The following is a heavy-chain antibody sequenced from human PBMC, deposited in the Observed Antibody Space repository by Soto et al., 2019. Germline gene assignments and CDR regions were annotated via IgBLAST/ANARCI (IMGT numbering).Heavy chain of an antibody. V-gene: IGHV3-23*01. D-gene: IGHD1-26*01. CDR2: ISGSGDNT. CDR3: AKEGGSFPTYHFDY. J-gene: IGHJ4*02. CDR1: GFTFCSYA. Sequence: GGSLRLSCSASGFTFCSYAMSWVRQAPGKGLEWVSSISGSGDNTYYADSVKGRFTISRDNSQNTLYLQMNSLRAEDTAVYYCAKEGGSFPTYHFDYWGQGTLVTVSS.